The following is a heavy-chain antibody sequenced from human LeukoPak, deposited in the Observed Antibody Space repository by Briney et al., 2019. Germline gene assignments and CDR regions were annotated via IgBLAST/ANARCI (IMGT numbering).Heavy chain of an antibody. CDR3: ACPRGWHGYGAYDI. CDR2: MNQAGNEK. Sequence: PGGSLRLSCAASGFAFSTYWMSWIRQAPGKGLEWMANMNQAGNEKYYVDSVEGRFTISRDNAKSSLYLQMNSLRAEDTAIYYCACPRGWHGYGAYDIWGQGTMVTVSS. V-gene: IGHV3-7*05. D-gene: IGHD6-19*01. CDR1: GFAFSTYW. J-gene: IGHJ3*02.